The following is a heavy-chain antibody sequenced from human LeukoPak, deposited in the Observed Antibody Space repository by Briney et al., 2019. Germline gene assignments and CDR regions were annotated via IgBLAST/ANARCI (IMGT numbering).Heavy chain of an antibody. Sequence: GGSLRLSCAASGFTFSSYWMHWVRHAPGKGLVWVSRISSDGSSTTYADSVKGRFTISRDNAKNTLYLQMNSLRAEDTALYYCARVAEYSTAGMRYWGQGTLVTVSS. V-gene: IGHV3-74*01. CDR2: ISSDGSST. CDR1: GFTFSSYW. CDR3: ARVAEYSTAGMRY. J-gene: IGHJ4*02. D-gene: IGHD6-6*01.